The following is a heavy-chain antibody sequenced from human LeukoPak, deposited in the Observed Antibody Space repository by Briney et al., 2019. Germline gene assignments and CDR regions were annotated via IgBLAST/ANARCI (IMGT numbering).Heavy chain of an antibody. D-gene: IGHD2-2*01. J-gene: IGHJ4*02. Sequence: SETLSLTCTVSGGSISSGSYYWSWIRQPAGKGLEWIGRIYTSGSTNYNPSLKSRVTISVDTSKNQFSLKLSSVTAADTAVYYCARDRAYCSSTSCYHIIDYWGQGTLATVSS. CDR1: GGSISSGSYY. CDR2: IYTSGST. CDR3: ARDRAYCSSTSCYHIIDY. V-gene: IGHV4-61*02.